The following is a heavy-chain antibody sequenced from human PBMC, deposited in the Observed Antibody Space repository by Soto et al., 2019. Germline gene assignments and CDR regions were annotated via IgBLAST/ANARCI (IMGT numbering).Heavy chain of an antibody. Sequence: SQTLSLTCAITGDSVSSNSAGWSWVRQSPSRGLEWLGRTYYRSKWYYEYAVSVRGRITINPDTSKNQYSLQLNSVAPEDTAVYFCARGEQYSGRIFDYWGQGTLVTVSS. CDR3: ARGEQYSGRIFDY. CDR1: GDSVSSNSAG. J-gene: IGHJ4*01. CDR2: TYYRSKWYY. V-gene: IGHV6-1*01. D-gene: IGHD1-26*01.